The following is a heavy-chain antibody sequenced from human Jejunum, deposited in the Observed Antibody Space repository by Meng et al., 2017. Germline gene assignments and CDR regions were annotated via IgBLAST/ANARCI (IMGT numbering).Heavy chain of an antibody. D-gene: IGHD2-2*03. Sequence: QLQLQQSGSGLVKPSQTLSLTCAVSGGSINSDGFTWSWIRQPTGKGLEWIGYIYHTGSHYYNPSLKSRLTISVDKSVNQFSLKLSSVTAADTAVYYCARMDSAVHYFDYWGQGTLVTVSS. CDR1: GGSINSDGFT. CDR2: IYHTGSH. J-gene: IGHJ4*02. CDR3: ARMDSAVHYFDY. V-gene: IGHV4-30-2*01.